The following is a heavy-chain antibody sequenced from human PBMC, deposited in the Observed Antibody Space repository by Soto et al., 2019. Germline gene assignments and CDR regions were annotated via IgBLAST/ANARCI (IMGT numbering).Heavy chain of an antibody. CDR2: VSGTGTDT. V-gene: IGHV3-23*01. Sequence: HPGGSLRLSCAASGFTFNNYAISWVRQAPGKGLEWVSTVSGTGTDTYYADSVKGRFTISRDNSKNTLYLQMNSLRVEDTALYYCAKTYPSGILVPTDAWGQGTLITVSS. D-gene: IGHD3-10*01. J-gene: IGHJ5*02. CDR1: GFTFNNYA. CDR3: AKTYPSGILVPTDA.